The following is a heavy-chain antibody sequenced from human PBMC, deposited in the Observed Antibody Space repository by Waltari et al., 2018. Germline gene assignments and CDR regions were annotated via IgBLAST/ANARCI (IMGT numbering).Heavy chain of an antibody. CDR3: ATWGRVDTAMASDY. Sequence: EVQLVESGGGLVKPGGSLRLSCAASGFTFSSYSMNWVRQAPGKGLEWVSSISSSSSYIYYADSVKGRFTISRDNAKNSLYLQMNSLRAEDTAVYYCATWGRVDTAMASDYWGQGTLVTVSS. CDR1: GFTFSSYS. D-gene: IGHD5-18*01. CDR2: ISSSSSYI. V-gene: IGHV3-21*01. J-gene: IGHJ4*02.